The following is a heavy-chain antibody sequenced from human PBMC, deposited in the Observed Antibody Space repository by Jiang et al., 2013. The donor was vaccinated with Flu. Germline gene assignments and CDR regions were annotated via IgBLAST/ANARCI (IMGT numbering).Heavy chain of an antibody. Sequence: AASGFTFSSYSMNWVRQAPGKGLEWVSYISSSSSTIYYADSVKGRFTISRDNAKNSLYLQMNSLRDEDTAVYYCARDTHSSGWYSGYWGQGTLVTVSS. J-gene: IGHJ4*02. CDR1: GFTFSSYS. D-gene: IGHD6-19*01. CDR2: ISSSSSTI. V-gene: IGHV3-48*02. CDR3: ARDTHSSGWYSGY.